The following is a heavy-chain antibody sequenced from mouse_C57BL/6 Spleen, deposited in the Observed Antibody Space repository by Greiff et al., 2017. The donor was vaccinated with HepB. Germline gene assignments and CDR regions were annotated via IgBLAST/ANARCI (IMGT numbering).Heavy chain of an antibody. J-gene: IGHJ4*01. CDR2: IYPGDGDT. V-gene: IGHV1-80*01. D-gene: IGHD2-4*01. Sequence: QVQLKQSGAELVKPGASVKISCKASGYAFSSYWMNWVKQRPGKGLEWIGQIYPGDGDTNYNGKFKGKATLTADKSSSTAYMQHSSLTSEDSAVYFCARGSLYYDYDDYAMDYWGQGTSVTVSS. CDR3: ARGSLYYDYDDYAMDY. CDR1: GYAFSSYW.